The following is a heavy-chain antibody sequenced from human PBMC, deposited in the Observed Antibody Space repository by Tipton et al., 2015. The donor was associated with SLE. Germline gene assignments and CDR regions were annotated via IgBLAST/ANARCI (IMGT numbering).Heavy chain of an antibody. CDR1: GASFSGYY. J-gene: IGHJ3*02. CDR3: ARQRDLDAFDI. CDR2: LSDIGRT. V-gene: IGHV4-59*08. Sequence: LRLSCTVSGASFSGYYWSWIRQPPGKGLEWIGYLSDIGRTNYKSSLRSRVTISVDTSRNLLSLKVTSVTAADTAAYYCARQRDLDAFDIWGQGTMVIVSS.